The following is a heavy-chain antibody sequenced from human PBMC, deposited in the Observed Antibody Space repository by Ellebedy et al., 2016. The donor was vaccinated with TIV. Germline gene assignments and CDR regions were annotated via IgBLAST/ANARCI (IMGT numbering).Heavy chain of an antibody. J-gene: IGHJ4*02. CDR2: TNPNSGGA. D-gene: IGHD5-12*01. V-gene: IGHV1-2*02. CDR1: GYTFTGYY. CDR3: ARGGLRDYFDY. Sequence: AASVKVSCKASGYTFTGYYMHWVRQAPGQGLEWMGWTNPNSGGANYAQKFQGRVIMTRDTSISTAYMELSRLRSDDTAVYYCARGGLRDYFDYWGQGILVTVSS.